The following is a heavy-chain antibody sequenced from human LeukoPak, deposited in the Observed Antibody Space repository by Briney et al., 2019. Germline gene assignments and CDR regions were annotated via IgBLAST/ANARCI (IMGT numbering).Heavy chain of an antibody. J-gene: IGHJ4*02. CDR2: IYHSGST. D-gene: IGHD3-3*01. CDR1: GGSISSSIW. Sequence: SETLSLTCAVSGGSISSSIWWSWVRQPPGKGLEWIGEIYHSGSTNYNPSLKSRVTISVDKSKNQFSLKLSSVTAADTAVYYCAKSSTIFGVVKPFDYWGQGTLVTVSS. V-gene: IGHV4-4*02. CDR3: AKSSTIFGVVKPFDY.